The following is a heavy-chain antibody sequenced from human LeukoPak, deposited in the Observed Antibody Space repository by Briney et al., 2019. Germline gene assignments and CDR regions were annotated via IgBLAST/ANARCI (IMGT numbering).Heavy chain of an antibody. CDR3: ARDGAARRRLGYFQH. CDR2: IKQDGSEK. Sequence: PGGSLRLSCAASGFTFSSYWMSWVRQAPGKGLEWVANIKQDGSEKYYVDSVKGRFTISRDNAKNSLYLQMNSLRAEDTAVYYCARDGAARRRLGYFQHWGQGTLVTVSS. J-gene: IGHJ1*01. V-gene: IGHV3-7*01. CDR1: GFTFSSYW. D-gene: IGHD2-15*01.